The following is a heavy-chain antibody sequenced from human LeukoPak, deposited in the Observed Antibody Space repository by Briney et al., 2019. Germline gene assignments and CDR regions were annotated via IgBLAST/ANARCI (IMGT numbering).Heavy chain of an antibody. Sequence: GGSLRLSCAASGFTVSGTHMSWVCQAPGKGLEWVSAMYTGGTTYYADSVQGRFTISRDTSKNTLYLHMNILRADDTAVYYCAKDEATSGGGLASWGQGTLVTVSS. D-gene: IGHD3-16*01. CDR3: AKDEATSGGGLAS. J-gene: IGHJ4*02. CDR1: GFTVSGTH. CDR2: MYTGGTT. V-gene: IGHV3-53*01.